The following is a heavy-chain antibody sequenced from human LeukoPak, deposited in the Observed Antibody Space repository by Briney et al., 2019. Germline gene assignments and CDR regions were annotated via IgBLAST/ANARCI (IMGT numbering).Heavy chain of an antibody. Sequence: SVKVSCKASGGTFSSYAISWVRQAPGQGLEWMGRIIPILGIANYAQKFQGRVTITADKSTSTAYMELSSLRSEDTAVYYCARDGMVGSGYRDYWGQGTLVTVSS. J-gene: IGHJ4*02. V-gene: IGHV1-69*04. D-gene: IGHD3-22*01. CDR1: GGTFSSYA. CDR2: IIPILGIA. CDR3: ARDGMVGSGYRDY.